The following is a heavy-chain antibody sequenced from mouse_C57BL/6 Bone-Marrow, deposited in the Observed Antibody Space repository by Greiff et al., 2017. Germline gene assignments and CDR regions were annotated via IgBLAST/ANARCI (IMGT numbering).Heavy chain of an antibody. CDR1: GYTFTSYW. V-gene: IGHV1-59*01. CDR2: IDPSDSYT. J-gene: IGHJ3*01. Sequence: VQLQQPGAELVRPGTSVKLSCKASGYTFTSYWMHWVKQRPGQGLEWIGVIDPSDSYTNYNQKFKGKATLTVDTSSSTAYMQLSSLTSEDSAVYYCASEITAVVAPGRFAYWGQGTLVTVSA. D-gene: IGHD1-1*01. CDR3: ASEITAVVAPGRFAY.